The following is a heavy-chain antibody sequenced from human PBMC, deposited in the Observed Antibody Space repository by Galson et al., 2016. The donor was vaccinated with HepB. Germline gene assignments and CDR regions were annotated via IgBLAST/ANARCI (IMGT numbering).Heavy chain of an antibody. V-gene: IGHV1-3*01. CDR1: GYTFTNYA. CDR3: AREGSYYTPDC. D-gene: IGHD1-26*01. CDR2: INPGNGDT. Sequence: SVKVSCKAPGYTFTNYAMHWVRQAPGQRLEWMGWINPGNGDTKYSQKFQGRVTISRDTSASTAYMELSSLIYEDTAVYYCAREGSYYTPDCWGQGTLVTGSS. J-gene: IGHJ4*02.